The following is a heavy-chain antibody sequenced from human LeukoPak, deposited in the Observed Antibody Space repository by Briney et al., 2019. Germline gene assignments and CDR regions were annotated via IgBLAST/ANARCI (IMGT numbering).Heavy chain of an antibody. D-gene: IGHD3-3*01. CDR1: GGSISSYY. CDR2: IYSGGST. Sequence: PSETLSLTCTVSGGSISSYYWSWIRQPPGKGLEWVSVIYSGGSTYYADSVKGRFTISRDNSKNTLYLQMNSLRAEDTAVYYCARDGDWGQGTLVTVSS. CDR3: ARDGD. V-gene: IGHV3-66*01. J-gene: IGHJ4*02.